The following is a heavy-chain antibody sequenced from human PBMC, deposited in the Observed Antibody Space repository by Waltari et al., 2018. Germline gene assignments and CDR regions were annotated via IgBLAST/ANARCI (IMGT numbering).Heavy chain of an antibody. J-gene: IGHJ3*02. V-gene: IGHV3-7*01. Sequence: EVQLVESGGGLVQPGGSLRPSCAASGFTFSSYGMNWVRQAPGKGLEWVANIKQDGSEKYYVDSVKGRFTISRDNAKNSLYLQMNSLRAEDTAVYYCARGLSSAFDIWGQGTMVTVSS. CDR2: IKQDGSEK. CDR1: GFTFSSYG. CDR3: ARGLSSAFDI.